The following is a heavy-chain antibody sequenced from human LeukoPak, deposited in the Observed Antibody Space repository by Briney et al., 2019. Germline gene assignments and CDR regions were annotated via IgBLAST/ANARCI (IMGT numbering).Heavy chain of an antibody. D-gene: IGHD1-1*01. CDR3: ARGDRYNWNDRLLQNWFDP. CDR2: MNPNSGNT. Sequence: ASVKVSCKASGYTFTSYDINWVRQATGQGLEWMGWMNPNSGNTGYAQKFQGRVTMTRNTSISTAYMELSSLRSEDTAVYYCARGDRYNWNDRLLQNWFDPWGQGTLVTVSS. V-gene: IGHV1-8*01. J-gene: IGHJ5*02. CDR1: GYTFTSYD.